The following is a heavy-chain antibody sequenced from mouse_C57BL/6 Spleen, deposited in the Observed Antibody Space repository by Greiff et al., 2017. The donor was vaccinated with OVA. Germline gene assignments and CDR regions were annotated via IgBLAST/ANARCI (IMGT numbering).Heavy chain of an antibody. J-gene: IGHJ4*01. CDR2: INPYNGGT. CDR3: ARSGYDYDEAMDY. V-gene: IGHV1-19*01. D-gene: IGHD2-4*01. Sequence: EVQLQQSGPVLVKPGASVKMSCKASGYTFTDYYMNWVKQSHGKSLEWIGVINPYNGGTSYNQKIKGKATLTVDKSSSTAYMELNSLTSEDSAVYYCARSGYDYDEAMDYWGQGTSVTVSS. CDR1: GYTFTDYY.